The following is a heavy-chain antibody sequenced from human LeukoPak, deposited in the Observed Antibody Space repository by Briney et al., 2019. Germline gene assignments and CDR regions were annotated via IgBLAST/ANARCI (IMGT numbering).Heavy chain of an antibody. D-gene: IGHD6-6*01. V-gene: IGHV1-18*01. Sequence: ASVKVSCKASGYXFTSYGISWVRQAPGQGLEWMGWISAYNGNTNYAQKLQGRVTMTTDTSTSTAYMELRSLRSDDTAVYYCATGIAARREFDYWGQGTLVTVSS. CDR2: ISAYNGNT. CDR3: ATGIAARREFDY. CDR1: GYXFTSYG. J-gene: IGHJ4*02.